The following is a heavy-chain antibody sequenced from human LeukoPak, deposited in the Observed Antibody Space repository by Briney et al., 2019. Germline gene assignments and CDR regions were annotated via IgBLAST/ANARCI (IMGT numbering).Heavy chain of an antibody. CDR3: ARDSVDTIFGVVIIAFDI. CDR2: IYHTGST. J-gene: IGHJ3*02. V-gene: IGHV4-59*01. CDR1: GGSISTYY. D-gene: IGHD3-3*01. Sequence: SETLSLTCTVSGGSISTYYWNWIRQPPGKGLEWIGYIYHTGSTNYNPSLKSRVTMSVDTSKNQFSLKLSSVTAEDTAAYYCARDSVDTIFGVVIIAFDIWGQGTMVTVSS.